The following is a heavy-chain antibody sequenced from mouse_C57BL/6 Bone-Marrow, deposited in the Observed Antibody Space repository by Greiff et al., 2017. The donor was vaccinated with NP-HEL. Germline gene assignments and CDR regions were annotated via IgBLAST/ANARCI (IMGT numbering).Heavy chain of an antibody. CDR1: RFTFSSYA. CDR3: ARDKGPTIVTPYYAMDY. Sequence: EVKVVESGGGLVKPGGSLKLSCAASRFTFSSYAMSWVRQTPEKRLEWVATISDGGSYTYYPDNVKGRFTISRDNAKNNLYLQMSHLKSEDTAMYYCARDKGPTIVTPYYAMDYWGQGTSVTVSS. J-gene: IGHJ4*01. CDR2: ISDGGSYT. D-gene: IGHD2-5*01. V-gene: IGHV5-4*01.